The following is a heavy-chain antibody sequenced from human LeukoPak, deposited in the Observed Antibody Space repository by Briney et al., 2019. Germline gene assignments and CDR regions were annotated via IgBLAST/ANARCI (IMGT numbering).Heavy chain of an antibody. CDR3: ARGNNEWELPHYYFDY. J-gene: IGHJ4*02. CDR2: IYYSGST. CDR1: GGSISSYY. V-gene: IGHV4-59*12. D-gene: IGHD1-26*01. Sequence: SETLSLTCTVSGGSISSYYWSWIRQPPGKGLEWIGYIYYSGSTNYNPSLKSRVTISVDTSKNQFSLKLSSVTAADTAVYYCARGNNEWELPHYYFDYWGQGTLVTVSS.